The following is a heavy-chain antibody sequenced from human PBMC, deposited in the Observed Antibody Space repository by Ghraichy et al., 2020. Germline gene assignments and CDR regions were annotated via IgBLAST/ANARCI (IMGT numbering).Heavy chain of an antibody. CDR1: GFTFDDYA. CDR2: ISWNSGSI. CDR3: AKSQGIAVAGTGNWFDP. J-gene: IGHJ5*02. Sequence: GGSLRLSCAASGFTFDDYAMHWVRQAPGKGLEWVSGISWNSGSIGYADSVKGRFTISRDNAKNSLYLQMNSLRAEDTALYYCAKSQGIAVAGTGNWFDPWGQGTLVTVSS. V-gene: IGHV3-9*01. D-gene: IGHD6-19*01.